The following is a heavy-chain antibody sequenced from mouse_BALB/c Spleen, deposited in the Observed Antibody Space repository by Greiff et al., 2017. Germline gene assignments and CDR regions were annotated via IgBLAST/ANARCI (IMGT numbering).Heavy chain of an antibody. CDR2: SRNKANDYTT. Sequence: EVKVVESGGGLVQPGGSLRLSCATSGFTFSDFYMEWVRQPPGKRLEWIAASRNKANDYTTEYSASVKGRFIVSRDTSQSILYLQMNALRAEDTAIYYCARADPHYYGSSYPAWFAYWGQGTLVTVSA. CDR1: GFTFSDFY. V-gene: IGHV7-1*02. CDR3: ARADPHYYGSSYPAWFAY. D-gene: IGHD1-1*01. J-gene: IGHJ3*01.